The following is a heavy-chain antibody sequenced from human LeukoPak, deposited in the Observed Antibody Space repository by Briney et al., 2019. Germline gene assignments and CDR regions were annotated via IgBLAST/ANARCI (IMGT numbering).Heavy chain of an antibody. CDR2: ISYDGSNK. Sequence: PGRSPRLSCAASGFIFRSYGMHWVRQAPGKGLEWVAVISYDGSNKYYVDSVKGRFTISRDNSKNTLYLQMNSLRAEDTAVYYCAKDPGGSSWYGWFDYWGQGTLVTVSS. D-gene: IGHD6-13*01. CDR3: AKDPGGSSWYGWFDY. CDR1: GFIFRSYG. V-gene: IGHV3-30*18. J-gene: IGHJ4*02.